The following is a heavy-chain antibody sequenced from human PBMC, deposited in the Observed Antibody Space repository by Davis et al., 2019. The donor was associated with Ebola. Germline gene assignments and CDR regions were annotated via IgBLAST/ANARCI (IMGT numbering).Heavy chain of an antibody. CDR1: GYSFTSYW. V-gene: IGHV5-10-1*01. D-gene: IGHD6-13*01. CDR2: IDPSDSYT. Sequence: PGGSLRLSCKGSGYSFTSYWISWVRQMPGKGLEWMGRIDPSDSYTNYSPSFQGHVTISADKSISTAYLQWSSLKASDTAMYYCARREGYSSSWTFDYWGQGTLVTVSS. CDR3: ARREGYSSSWTFDY. J-gene: IGHJ4*02.